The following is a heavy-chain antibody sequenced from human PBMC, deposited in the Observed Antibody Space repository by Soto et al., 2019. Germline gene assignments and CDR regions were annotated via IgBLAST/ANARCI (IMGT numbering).Heavy chain of an antibody. D-gene: IGHD2-21*02. J-gene: IGHJ6*02. CDR1: GGSFSGYY. CDR3: ARVCGGDCHYGMDV. CDR2: INHSGST. Sequence: SETLSLTCAVYGGSFSGYYWSWIRQPPGKGLEWIGEINHSGSTNYNPSLKSRVTISVDTSKNQFSLKLSSVTAADTAVYYCARVCGGDCHYGMDVWGQGTTVTVS. V-gene: IGHV4-34*01.